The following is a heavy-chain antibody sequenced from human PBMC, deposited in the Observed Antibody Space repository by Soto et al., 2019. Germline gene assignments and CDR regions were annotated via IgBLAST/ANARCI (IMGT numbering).Heavy chain of an antibody. D-gene: IGHD3-22*01. J-gene: IGHJ4*02. V-gene: IGHV1-46*03. CDR3: ASKLYSSGYYGFLDY. Sequence: ASVKVSCKAPGYTFTSYYMHWVRQAPGQGPEWMGIINPSGGSTSYAQKFQGRVTMTRDTSTSTVYMELSSLRSEDTTVYYCASKLYSSGYYGFLDYWGQGTLVTVSS. CDR2: INPSGGST. CDR1: GYTFTSYY.